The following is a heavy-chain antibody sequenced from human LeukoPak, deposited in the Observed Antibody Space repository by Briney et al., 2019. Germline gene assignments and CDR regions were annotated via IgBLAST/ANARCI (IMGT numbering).Heavy chain of an antibody. CDR1: GGSISSYY. Sequence: SETLSPTCTVSGGSISSYYWSWIRQPAGKGLEWIGRIYTSGSTNYNPSLRSRVTMSVDTSKNQFSLRLRSVTAADTALYYCARGIATITQDSFDIWGLGTMVTVSS. V-gene: IGHV4-4*07. J-gene: IGHJ3*02. CDR3: ARGIATITQDSFDI. D-gene: IGHD1-14*01. CDR2: IYTSGST.